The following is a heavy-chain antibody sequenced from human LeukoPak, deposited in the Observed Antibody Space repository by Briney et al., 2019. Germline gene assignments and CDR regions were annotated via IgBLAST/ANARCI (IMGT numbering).Heavy chain of an antibody. Sequence: GGSLRLSCLASGITFSSSSMSWVRQAPGKGLEWVSAISPGDYTAYYADSVKGRFTISRENAKNSLYLQMNSLRAGDTAVYYCARAAYSSTWYSRYFDLWGRGTLVTVSS. D-gene: IGHD6-13*01. V-gene: IGHV3-23*01. CDR3: ARAAYSSTWYSRYFDL. J-gene: IGHJ2*01. CDR2: ISPGDYTA. CDR1: GITFSSSS.